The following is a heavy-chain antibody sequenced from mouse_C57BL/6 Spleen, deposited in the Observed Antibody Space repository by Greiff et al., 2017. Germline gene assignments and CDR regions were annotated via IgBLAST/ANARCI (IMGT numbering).Heavy chain of an antibody. CDR2: ISSGGSYT. V-gene: IGHV5-6*01. CDR3: ARSGADYDGYFDY. CDR1: GFTFSSYG. Sequence: EVQLVESGGDLVKPGGSLKLSCAASGFTFSSYGMSWVRQTPDKRLEWVATISSGGSYTYYPDSVKGRFTISRDNAKNTLYLQMSSLKSEDTAMYYCARSGADYDGYFDYWGQGTTLTVSS. J-gene: IGHJ2*01. D-gene: IGHD2-4*01.